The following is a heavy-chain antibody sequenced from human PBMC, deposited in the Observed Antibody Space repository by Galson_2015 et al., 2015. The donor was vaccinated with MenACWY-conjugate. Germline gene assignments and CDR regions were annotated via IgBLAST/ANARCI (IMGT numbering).Heavy chain of an antibody. CDR3: ARAPTPKYYYDSSGPLDN. V-gene: IGHV3-74*01. Sequence: SLRLSCAASGFTFSSYWMHWVRQAPGKGLVWVSRINSDGSSTSYADSVKGRFTISRDNAKNTLYLQMNSLRAEDTAVYYCARAPTPKYYYDSSGPLDNWGQGTLVTVSS. J-gene: IGHJ4*02. CDR2: INSDGSST. D-gene: IGHD3-22*01. CDR1: GFTFSSYW.